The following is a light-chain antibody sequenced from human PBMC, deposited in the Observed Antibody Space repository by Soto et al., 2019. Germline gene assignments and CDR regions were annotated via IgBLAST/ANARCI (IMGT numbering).Light chain of an antibody. Sequence: QSALTQPASVSGSPGQSITISCTGTSSDVGGYNYVSWYQQHPGKAPKLMIYDVSNRPSGVSNRVSGSKSGNTASLTISGLQAEDEADYYCSSYTSSTPYVFGTGTTVTVL. J-gene: IGLJ1*01. V-gene: IGLV2-14*01. CDR2: DVS. CDR3: SSYTSSTPYV. CDR1: SSDVGGYNY.